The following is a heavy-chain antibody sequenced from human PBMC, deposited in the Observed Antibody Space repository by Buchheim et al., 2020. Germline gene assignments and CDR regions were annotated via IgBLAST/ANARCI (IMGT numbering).Heavy chain of an antibody. CDR2: ISSSGTTI. V-gene: IGHV3-48*03. D-gene: IGHD3-22*01. CDR3: ARETFYYDSSGYYHRYFDY. J-gene: IGHJ4*02. Sequence: EVQLVESGGDLVQPGGSLRLSCAASGFNFRSYEMNWVRQAPGKGLEWLSYISSSGTTIYYADSVKGRFSISRDNAKKSLFLQMNSLRAEDTAVYYCARETFYYDSSGYYHRYFDYWGQGTL. CDR1: GFNFRSYE.